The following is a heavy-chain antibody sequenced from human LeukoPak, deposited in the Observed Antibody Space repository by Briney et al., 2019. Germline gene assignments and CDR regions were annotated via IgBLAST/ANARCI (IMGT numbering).Heavy chain of an antibody. Sequence: PSETLSLTCAVYGGSFSGYYWSWIRQPPGKGLEWIGEINHSGSTNYNPSLKSRVTISVDTSKNQFSLKLSSVTAADTAVYYCARDTAMAVDYWGEGTLVTVSS. CDR2: INHSGST. V-gene: IGHV4-34*01. CDR3: ARDTAMAVDY. D-gene: IGHD5-18*01. J-gene: IGHJ4*02. CDR1: GGSFSGYY.